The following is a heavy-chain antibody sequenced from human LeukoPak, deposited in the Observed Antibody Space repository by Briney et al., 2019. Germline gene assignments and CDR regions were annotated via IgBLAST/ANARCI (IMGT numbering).Heavy chain of an antibody. CDR2: IYTSGST. Sequence: SGTLSLTCTVSGGSISSYYWSWIRQPAGKGLEWIGRIYTSGSTNYNPSLKSRVTMSVDTSKNQFSLKLSSVTAADTAVYYCARLSTGYSLGSIDYWGQGTLVTVSS. CDR1: GGSISSYY. D-gene: IGHD3-9*01. V-gene: IGHV4-4*07. J-gene: IGHJ4*02. CDR3: ARLSTGYSLGSIDY.